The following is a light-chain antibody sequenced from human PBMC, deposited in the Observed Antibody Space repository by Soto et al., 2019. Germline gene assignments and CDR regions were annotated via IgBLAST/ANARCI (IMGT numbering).Light chain of an antibody. J-gene: IGLJ1*01. Sequence: QSVLTQPASVSGSPGQSITISCTGTSSDVGGYNHVSWYQQFPGKAPKLMIYEVSNRPSGVSNRFSGSKSGNTASLTISGLQAEDEADYYCCSFTSSNTHVFGTGTKLTVL. CDR1: SSDVGGYNH. CDR3: CSFTSSNTHV. CDR2: EVS. V-gene: IGLV2-14*01.